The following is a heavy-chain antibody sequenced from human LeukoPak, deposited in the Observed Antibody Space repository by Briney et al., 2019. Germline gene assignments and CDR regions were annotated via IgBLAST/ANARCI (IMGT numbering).Heavy chain of an antibody. J-gene: IGHJ4*02. CDR2: INHAGTA. CDR3: AGLNLEYLYSSGPNDY. D-gene: IGHD3-10*01. CDR1: GGSFTYYY. Sequence: SETLSLTCALYGGSFTYYYWAWIRQTPGKGLEWIGEINHAGTADYNPSLKSRVTISVDTSKNQFSLRLNSVTPADTAVYYCAGLNLEYLYSSGPNDYWGQGTLVTVSS. V-gene: IGHV4-34*01.